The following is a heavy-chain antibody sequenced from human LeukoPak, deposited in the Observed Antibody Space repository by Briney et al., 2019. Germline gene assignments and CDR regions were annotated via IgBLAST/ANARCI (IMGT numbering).Heavy chain of an antibody. CDR1: GFTFSTYW. CDR3: ARDSAGNDY. D-gene: IGHD6-13*01. V-gene: IGHV3-7*01. CDR2: IKQDGREK. Sequence: GGSLRLSCAASGFTFSTYWMSWVRQAPGKGLEWVANIKQDGREKYYVDSVKGRFTISRDNAKNSLYLQMNSLRAEDTAKYYCARDSAGNDYWGQGTLVTVSS. J-gene: IGHJ4*02.